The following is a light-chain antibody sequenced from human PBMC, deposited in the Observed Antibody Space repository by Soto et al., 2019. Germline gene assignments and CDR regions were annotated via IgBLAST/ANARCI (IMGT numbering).Light chain of an antibody. CDR3: GSYTGSIYV. CDR2: EVS. CDR1: SSDVGGYKF. Sequence: QSALTQPASVPGSPGQSITISCTGTSSDVGGYKFVSWYQQHPGTAPKLMIYEVSNRPSGVSSRFSGSKSGNTASLTISGLQAEDEADYFCGSYTGSIYVFGNGTKVTVL. V-gene: IGLV2-14*01. J-gene: IGLJ1*01.